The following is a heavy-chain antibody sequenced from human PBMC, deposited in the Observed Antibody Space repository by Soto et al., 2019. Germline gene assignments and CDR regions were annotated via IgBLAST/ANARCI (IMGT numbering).Heavy chain of an antibody. J-gene: IGHJ3*02. V-gene: IGHV1-2*04. CDR3: ARAIVGADAFDI. D-gene: IGHD1-26*01. CDR1: GYTFTDYY. Sequence: GASVKVSCKASGYTFTDYYVHWVRQAPGQGLEWMGWINPNSGGTKSAQKFQGWVTMTRDTSISTAYMELSRLRSDDTAVYYCARAIVGADAFDIWGQGTMVTVSS. CDR2: INPNSGGT.